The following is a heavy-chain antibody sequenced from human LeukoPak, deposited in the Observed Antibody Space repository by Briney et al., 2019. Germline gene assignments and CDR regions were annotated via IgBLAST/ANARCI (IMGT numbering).Heavy chain of an antibody. V-gene: IGHV4-34*01. CDR1: GGSFSGYY. CDR2: INHSGST. Sequence: PSETLSLTCAVYGGSFSGYYWCWIRQPPGKGLEWIGEINHSGSTNYNPSLKSRVTISVDTSKNQFSLKLSSVTAADTAVYYCARRSYHYDSSGYHGYWGQGTLVTVSS. CDR3: ARRSYHYDSSGYHGY. D-gene: IGHD3-22*01. J-gene: IGHJ4*02.